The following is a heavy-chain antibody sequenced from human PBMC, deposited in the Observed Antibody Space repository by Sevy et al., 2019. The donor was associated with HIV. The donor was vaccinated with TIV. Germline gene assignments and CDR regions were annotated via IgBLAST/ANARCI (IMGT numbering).Heavy chain of an antibody. D-gene: IGHD3-10*01. V-gene: IGHV3-30*02. CDR1: GFIFSKYG. CDR2: IRYDGSPK. J-gene: IGHJ3*02. Sequence: GGSLRLSCAASGFIFSKYGMHWVRQAPGKGLEWVAFIRYDGSPKYYVDSVKGRFTISRDNSKNTLYLQMNSLRADDTAVYYCAKGLGMVQGALLSDDIWGQRTMVTVSS. CDR3: AKGLGMVQGALLSDDI.